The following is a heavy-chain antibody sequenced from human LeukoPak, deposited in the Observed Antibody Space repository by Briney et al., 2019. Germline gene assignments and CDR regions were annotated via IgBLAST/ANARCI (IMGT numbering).Heavy chain of an antibody. CDR3: ARHRFSQNGDHFDY. J-gene: IGHJ4*02. Sequence: PSETLSLTCTVSGGSISSSSYYWGWIRQPPGKGLEWIGRIYYSGSTYYNPSLKSRVTISVDTSKNQFSLKLSSVTAADTAVYYCARHRFSQNGDHFDYWGQGTLVTVSS. V-gene: IGHV4-39*01. CDR2: IYYSGST. D-gene: IGHD3-10*01. CDR1: GGSISSSSYY.